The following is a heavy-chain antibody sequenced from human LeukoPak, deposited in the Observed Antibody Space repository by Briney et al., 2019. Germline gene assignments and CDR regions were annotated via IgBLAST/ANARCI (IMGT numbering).Heavy chain of an antibody. J-gene: IGHJ6*02. V-gene: IGHV1-69*13. CDR3: ARVVVPAAISKGDYYYYGMDV. Sequence: SVKVSCMASGGTFSSYAISWVRQAPGQGLEWMGGIIPIFGTANYAQKFQGRVTITADESTSTAYMELSSLRSEDTAVYYCARVVVPAAISKGDYYYYGMDVWGQGTTVTVSS. D-gene: IGHD2-2*02. CDR2: IIPIFGTA. CDR1: GGTFSSYA.